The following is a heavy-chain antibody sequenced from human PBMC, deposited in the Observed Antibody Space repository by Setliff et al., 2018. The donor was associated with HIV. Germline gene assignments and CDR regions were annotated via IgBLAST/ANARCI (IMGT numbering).Heavy chain of an antibody. J-gene: IGHJ4*02. CDR3: ARGIQWSSAWYGY. D-gene: IGHD6-19*01. CDR1: GYSFTDYP. V-gene: IGHV1-2*02. Sequence: ASVKVSCKASGYSFTDYPLHRVRQVPGHGLEWMGWINPNSGGTNYAQRFQGRVTMTRDTSISTAYMELSRLRSDDSAVYFCARGIQWSSAWYGYWGQGTLVTVS. CDR2: INPNSGGT.